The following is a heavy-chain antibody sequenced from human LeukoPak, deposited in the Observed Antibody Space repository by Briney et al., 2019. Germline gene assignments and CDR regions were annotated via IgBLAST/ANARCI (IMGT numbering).Heavy chain of an antibody. CDR3: ATKKRVRGVIDY. V-gene: IGHV4-31*03. Sequence: SETLSLTCTVSGGSISSGGYYWSWIRQHPGKGLEGIGYIYYSGSTYYTPSLKSRVTISVDTSKNQFSLKLSSLTAADAAGYYCATKKRVRGVIDYWGQGTLVTVSS. CDR2: IYYSGST. J-gene: IGHJ4*02. D-gene: IGHD3-10*01. CDR1: GGSISSGGYY.